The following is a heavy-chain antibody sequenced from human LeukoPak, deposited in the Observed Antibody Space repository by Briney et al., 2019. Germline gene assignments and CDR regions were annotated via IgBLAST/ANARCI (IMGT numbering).Heavy chain of an antibody. CDR2: INNEGIGT. CDR3: ARGGDRSFDN. J-gene: IGHJ4*02. D-gene: IGHD3-10*01. CDR1: GFTFSTYW. Sequence: PGGSLRLSCAASGFTFSTYWMHWVRQAPGKGLVWVSRINNEGIGTTYADSVEGRFTISRDNAENTVYLQMNSLRAEDTAVYYCARGGDRSFDNWGQGTLVTVSS. V-gene: IGHV3-74*01.